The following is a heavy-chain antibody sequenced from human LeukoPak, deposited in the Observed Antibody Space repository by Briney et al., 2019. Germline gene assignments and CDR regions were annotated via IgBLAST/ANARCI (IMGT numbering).Heavy chain of an antibody. V-gene: IGHV4-61*08. CDR1: GGSISSGDYY. J-gene: IGHJ4*02. Sequence: PSETLSLTCTVSGGSISSGDYYWSWIRQPPGKGLEWIGYIYYSGSTNYNPSLKSRVTISVDTSKNQFSLKLSSVTAADTAVYYCARQAVSSWYNYFDCWGQGTLVTVSS. CDR2: IYYSGST. D-gene: IGHD6-13*01. CDR3: ARQAVSSWYNYFDC.